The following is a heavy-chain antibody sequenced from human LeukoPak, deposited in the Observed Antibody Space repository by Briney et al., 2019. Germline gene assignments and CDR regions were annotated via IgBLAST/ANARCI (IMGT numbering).Heavy chain of an antibody. V-gene: IGHV3-23*01. Sequence: GGSLRLSCAASGFTFSSYGMIWVRQAPGKGLEWVSAITGSGDYTFYADSVKGRFSISRDNAKNSLYLQMNSLRAEDTALYYCAREVVDYVWDDWGQGTLVTVSS. J-gene: IGHJ4*02. D-gene: IGHD3-16*01. CDR3: AREVVDYVWDD. CDR1: GFTFSSYG. CDR2: ITGSGDYT.